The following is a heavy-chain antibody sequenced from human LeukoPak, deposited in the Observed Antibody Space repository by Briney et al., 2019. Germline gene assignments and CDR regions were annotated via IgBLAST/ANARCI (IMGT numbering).Heavy chain of an antibody. V-gene: IGHV1-24*01. J-gene: IGHJ3*02. CDR3: ATIVIYDILTGYYNKAFDI. D-gene: IGHD3-9*01. CDR1: GYTLTELS. Sequence: GASVKVSCKVSGYTLTELSMHWVRQAPGKGLEWMGGFDPEDGETIYAQKFQGRVTMTEDTSTDTAYMELSSLRSEDTAVYYCATIVIYDILTGYYNKAFDIWGQGTMVTVSS. CDR2: FDPEDGET.